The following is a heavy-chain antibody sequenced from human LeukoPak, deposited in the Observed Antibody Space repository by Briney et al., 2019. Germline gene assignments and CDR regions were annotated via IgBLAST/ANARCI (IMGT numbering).Heavy chain of an antibody. V-gene: IGHV4-34*01. J-gene: IGHJ4*02. D-gene: IGHD6-19*01. CDR3: ARGTRLTEPGIAVASYFDY. CDR2: INHSGST. Sequence: SETLSLTCAVYGGSFSGYYWSWIRQPPGKGLDWIGEINHSGSTNYNPSLKSRVTISVDTSKNQFSLKLSSVTAADTAVHYCARGTRLTEPGIAVASYFDYWGQGTLVTVSS. CDR1: GGSFSGYY.